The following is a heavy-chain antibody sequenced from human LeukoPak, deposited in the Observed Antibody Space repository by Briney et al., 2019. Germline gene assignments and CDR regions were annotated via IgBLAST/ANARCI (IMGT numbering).Heavy chain of an antibody. CDR1: GGTFSSYA. V-gene: IGHV1-69*04. Sequence: ASVKVSCKASGGTFSSYAFSWVRQAPGQGLEWMGRIIPMVGVANYAQKFQGRVTITADRSTSTAYMELSNLRSEDTAVFYCARETSDTSGGVYWFDSWGQGTLVIVSS. CDR3: ARETSDTSGGVYWFDS. J-gene: IGHJ5*01. CDR2: IIPMVGVA. D-gene: IGHD2-2*01.